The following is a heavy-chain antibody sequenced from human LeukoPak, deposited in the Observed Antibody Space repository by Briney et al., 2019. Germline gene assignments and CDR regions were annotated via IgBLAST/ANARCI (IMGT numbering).Heavy chain of an antibody. D-gene: IGHD3-9*01. CDR2: ISGDGGST. CDR3: ARTNYDILTGPNWFDP. J-gene: IGHJ5*02. Sequence: GGSLRLSCAASGFTFDDYAMHWVRHAPGKGLEWVSLISGDGGSTYYADSVKGRFTISRDNAKNSLYLQMNSLRAEDTAVYYCARTNYDILTGPNWFDPWGQGTLVTVSS. V-gene: IGHV3-43*02. CDR1: GFTFDDYA.